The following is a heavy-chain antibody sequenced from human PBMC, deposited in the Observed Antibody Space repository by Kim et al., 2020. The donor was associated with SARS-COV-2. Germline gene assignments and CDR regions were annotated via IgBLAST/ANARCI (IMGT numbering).Heavy chain of an antibody. CDR2: IIPIFGTA. Sequence: SVKVSCKASGGTFSSYAISWVRQAPGQGLEWMGGIIPIFGTANYAQKFQGRVTITADESTSTAYMELSSLRSEDTAVYYCARGSRPTDSSSPNMYYFDYWGQGTLVTVSS. D-gene: IGHD6-6*01. V-gene: IGHV1-69*13. CDR1: GGTFSSYA. CDR3: ARGSRPTDSSSPNMYYFDY. J-gene: IGHJ4*02.